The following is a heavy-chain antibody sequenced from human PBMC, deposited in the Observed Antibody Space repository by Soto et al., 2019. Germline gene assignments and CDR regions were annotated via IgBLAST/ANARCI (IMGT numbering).Heavy chain of an antibody. CDR2: ISYDGSNK. CDR1: GFTFSSYA. D-gene: IGHD6-13*01. V-gene: IGHV3-30-3*01. J-gene: IGHJ6*02. Sequence: QVQLVESGGGVVQPGRSLRLSCAASGFTFSSYAMHWVRQAPGKGLEWVAVISYDGSNKYYADSVKGRFTISRDNSKNTLYLQMNSLRAEDTAVYYCARDRGSSSWYSYYYYGMDVWGQWTTVPVSS. CDR3: ARDRGSSSWYSYYYYGMDV.